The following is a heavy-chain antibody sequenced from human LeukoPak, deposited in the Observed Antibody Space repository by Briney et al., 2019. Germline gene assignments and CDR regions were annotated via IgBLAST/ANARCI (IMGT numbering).Heavy chain of an antibody. J-gene: IGHJ4*02. V-gene: IGHV4-34*01. Sequence: SETLSLTCAVYGGSFSGYYWSWIRQPPGKGLEWIGEINHSGSTNYNPSLKSRVTISVDTSKNQFSLKLSSVTAADTAVYYCARSYSSSSFDLNFDYWGQGTLVTVSS. CDR1: GGSFSGYY. CDR2: INHSGST. CDR3: ARSYSSSSFDLNFDY. D-gene: IGHD6-13*01.